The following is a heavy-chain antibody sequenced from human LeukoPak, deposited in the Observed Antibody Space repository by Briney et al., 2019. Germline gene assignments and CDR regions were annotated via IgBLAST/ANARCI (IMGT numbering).Heavy chain of an antibody. D-gene: IGHD1-26*01. CDR1: GFTFSSYW. CDR2: INSDGSST. Sequence: GGSLRLSCAASGFTFSSYWMHWVRQAPGKGLVWVSRINSDGSSTSYADSVKGRFTISRDNAKNTLYLQMNSLRAEDTAVYYCARDRGSYYRDDIHAFDIWGQGTMVTVSS. J-gene: IGHJ3*02. CDR3: ARDRGSYYRDDIHAFDI. V-gene: IGHV3-74*01.